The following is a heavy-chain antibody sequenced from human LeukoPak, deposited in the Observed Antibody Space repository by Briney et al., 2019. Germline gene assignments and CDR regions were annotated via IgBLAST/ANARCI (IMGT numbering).Heavy chain of an antibody. J-gene: IGHJ6*02. D-gene: IGHD3-10*01. CDR3: AGFGENGMDV. V-gene: IGHV4-59*01. CDR1: GGSISSNY. Sequence: PSETLSVTCTVSGGSISSNYWSWIRQPPGKGLEWIGYIYYSGSTNYNPSLKSRVTISVDTSKNQFSLKLSSVTAADTAVYYCAGFGENGMDVWGQGTTVTFSS. CDR2: IYYSGST.